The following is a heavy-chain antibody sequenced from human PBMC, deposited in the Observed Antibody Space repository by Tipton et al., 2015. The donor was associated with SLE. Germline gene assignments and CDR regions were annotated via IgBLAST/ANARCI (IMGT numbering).Heavy chain of an antibody. D-gene: IGHD2-21*01. J-gene: IGHJ2*01. V-gene: IGHV4-34*01. Sequence: TLSLTCAVYGGSFSGYYWGWIRQPPGKGLEWIGSIYYSGSTYYNPSLKSRVTISVDTSKNQFSLKLSSVTAADTAVYYCASTRLDIVVVWYFDLWGRGTLVTVSS. CDR1: GGSFSGYY. CDR2: IYYSGST. CDR3: ASTRLDIVVVWYFDL.